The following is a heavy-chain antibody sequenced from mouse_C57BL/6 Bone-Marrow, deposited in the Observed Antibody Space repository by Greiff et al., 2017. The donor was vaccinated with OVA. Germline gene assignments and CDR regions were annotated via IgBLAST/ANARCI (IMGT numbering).Heavy chain of an antibody. V-gene: IGHV5-4*01. J-gene: IGHJ3*01. Sequence: EVKLVESGGGLVKPGGSLKLSCAASGFTFSSYAMSWVRQTPEKRLEWVATISDGGSYTYYPDNVKGRFTISRDNAKNNLYLQMSHLKSEDTAMYYCARDGGPQAVAYWGQGTLVTVSA. CDR1: GFTFSSYA. CDR3: ARDGGPQAVAY. CDR2: ISDGGSYT. D-gene: IGHD3-2*02.